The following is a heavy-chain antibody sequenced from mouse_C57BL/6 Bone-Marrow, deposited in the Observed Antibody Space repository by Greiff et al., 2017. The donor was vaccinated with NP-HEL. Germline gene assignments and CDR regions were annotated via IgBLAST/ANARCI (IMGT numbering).Heavy chain of an antibody. V-gene: IGHV1-80*01. CDR2: IYPGDGDT. J-gene: IGHJ3*01. CDR3: ARGDY. CDR1: GYEFSNYW. Sequence: QVQLQQSGADLVKPGASVKISCNASGYEFSNYWMNWVKQRPGKGLEWIGQIYPGDGDTNYNGKFKDKATLTADKSSSTAYMQLSRLTSEDSAVYFCARGDYWGQGTLVTVSA.